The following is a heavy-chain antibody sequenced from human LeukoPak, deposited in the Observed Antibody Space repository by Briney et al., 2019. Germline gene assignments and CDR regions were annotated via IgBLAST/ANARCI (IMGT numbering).Heavy chain of an antibody. Sequence: GGSLRLSCAASGFTFNSYSMGWVRQAPGQGLEWVSAVSGSAYSKYYADSVKGRFTISRDNSKNTLYLQMNSLRAEDTAVYFCAKWMVRNDFWSGAFDIWGQGTRVTVSS. CDR2: VSGSAYSK. CDR3: AKWMVRNDFWSGAFDI. CDR1: GFTFNSYS. J-gene: IGHJ3*02. D-gene: IGHD3-3*01. V-gene: IGHV3-23*01.